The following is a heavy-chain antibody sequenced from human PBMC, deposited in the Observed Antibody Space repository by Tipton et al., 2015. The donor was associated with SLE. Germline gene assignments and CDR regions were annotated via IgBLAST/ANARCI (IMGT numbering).Heavy chain of an antibody. Sequence: SLRLSCAASGFTFSTFWMSWVRQAPGKGLEWVANIKKDGSERNYVDSVKGRFTVSRDNAKNTVFLQMDRLRAEDTAIYYCAKDYFGSSEYWGQGTLVTVSS. CDR2: IKKDGSER. CDR1: GFTFSTFW. V-gene: IGHV3-7*03. CDR3: AKDYFGSSEY. D-gene: IGHD3-10*01. J-gene: IGHJ4*02.